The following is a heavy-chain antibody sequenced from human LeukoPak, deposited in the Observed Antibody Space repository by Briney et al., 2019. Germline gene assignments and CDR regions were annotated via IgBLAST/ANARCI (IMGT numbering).Heavy chain of an antibody. CDR2: VRHDGSAK. J-gene: IGHJ4*02. CDR3: ATSHDSAGND. Sequence: PGGSLRLFCAASGFAFSDFWMSWVRQAPGKGLEWVANVRHDGSAKYYVPSVRGRFTISRDNAKNSLYLQMNSLTVEDTAVYYCATSHDSAGNDWGQGTLVTVSS. D-gene: IGHD2-15*01. V-gene: IGHV3-7*01. CDR1: GFAFSDFW.